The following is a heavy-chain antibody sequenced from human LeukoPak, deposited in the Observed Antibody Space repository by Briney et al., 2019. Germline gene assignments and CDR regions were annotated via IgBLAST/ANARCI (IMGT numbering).Heavy chain of an antibody. V-gene: IGHV3-21*01. J-gene: IGHJ5*02. CDR1: GFTFSSYT. CDR3: ARTSYYDILTGPIRGWFDP. CDR2: ISSSSSHI. D-gene: IGHD3-9*01. Sequence: GGSLRLSCAASGFTFSSYTMNWVRQAPGKGLEWVSSISSSSSHIYYADSVKGRFIISRDNAKNSLYLQMNSLRAEDTAVYYCARTSYYDILTGPIRGWFDPWGQGTLVTVSS.